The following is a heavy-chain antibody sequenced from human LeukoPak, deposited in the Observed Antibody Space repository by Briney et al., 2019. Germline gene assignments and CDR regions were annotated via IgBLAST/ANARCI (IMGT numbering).Heavy chain of an antibody. CDR2: IIPIFGTA. Sequence: SVKVSCTASGGTFSIYAISWVRQAPGQGLEWMGGIIPIFGTANYAQKFQGRVTITADESTSTAYMELSSLRSEDTAVYYCAREEIGYSYGYLYWGQGTLVTVSS. V-gene: IGHV1-69*01. D-gene: IGHD5-18*01. CDR3: AREEIGYSYGYLY. CDR1: GGTFSIYA. J-gene: IGHJ4*02.